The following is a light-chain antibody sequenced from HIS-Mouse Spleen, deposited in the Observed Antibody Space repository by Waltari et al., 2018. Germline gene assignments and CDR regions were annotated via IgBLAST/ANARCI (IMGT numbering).Light chain of an antibody. CDR1: NIGSKS. V-gene: IGLV3-21*03. CDR2: DDS. CDR3: QVWDSSSDHVV. Sequence: SYVLTQPPSVSVAPGKTARITCGGNNIGSKSVHWYQQKPGQAPVLVVYDDSDRPSGGAERFSGCNSGNTATLTISRVEAGDEADDYCQVWDSSSDHVVFGGGTKLTVL. J-gene: IGLJ2*01.